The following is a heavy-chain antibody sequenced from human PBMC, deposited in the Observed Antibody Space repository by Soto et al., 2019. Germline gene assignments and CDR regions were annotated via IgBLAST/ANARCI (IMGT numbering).Heavy chain of an antibody. CDR1: GYTFTSYD. Sequence: QVQLVQSGAEVKKPGASVKVSCKASGYTFTSYDINWVRQATGQGLEWMGWMNPNSGNTGYAQKFQGRVTMTRNTSIGRDYMELSSLRCEDRAVYYCARRVSGSGWHQEEYWGQGTLVTVSS. CDR3: ARRVSGSGWHQEEY. CDR2: MNPNSGNT. J-gene: IGHJ4*02. D-gene: IGHD6-19*01. V-gene: IGHV1-8*01.